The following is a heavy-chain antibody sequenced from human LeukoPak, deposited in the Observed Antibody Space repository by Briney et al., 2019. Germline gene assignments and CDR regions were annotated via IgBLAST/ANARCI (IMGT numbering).Heavy chain of an antibody. D-gene: IGHD2-2*01. CDR1: RGTFSSNA. CDR3: AREREVVPAAKVWFDP. V-gene: IGHV1-69*13. Sequence: ASVKVSCKASRGTFSSNAISWVRQAPGQGLEWMGGIIPIFGTANYAQKFQGRVTITADESTSTAYMELSSLRSEDTAVYYCAREREVVPAAKVWFDPWGQGTLVTVSS. CDR2: IIPIFGTA. J-gene: IGHJ5*02.